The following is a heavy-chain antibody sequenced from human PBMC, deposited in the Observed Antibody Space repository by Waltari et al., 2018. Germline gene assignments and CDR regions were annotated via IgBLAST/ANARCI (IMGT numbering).Heavy chain of an antibody. CDR3: HGEDMGY. V-gene: IGHV4-38-2*01. J-gene: IGHJ4*02. CDR2: IYYSGST. CDR1: GYSISSGYY. Sequence: QVQLQESGPGLVKPSETLSLTCAVSGYSISSGYYWGWIRQPPGKGLEWIGSIYYSGSTYYNPSLKSRVTIAVDTSKNQFSLKLSSVTAADTAVYYCHGEDMGYWGQGTLVTVSS. D-gene: IGHD2-15*01.